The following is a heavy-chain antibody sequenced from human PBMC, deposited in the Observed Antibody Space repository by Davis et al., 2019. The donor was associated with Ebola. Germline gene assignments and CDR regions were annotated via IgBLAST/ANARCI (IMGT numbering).Heavy chain of an antibody. Sequence: PGGSLRLSCAASGFTFSSYSMNWVHQAPGKGLEWVSSISSSTSYIYYADSLKGRFTISRDNAKKSLYLQMNSLRAEDTAVYFCARDKAVVRVGDAFDIWGQGTMVTVSS. V-gene: IGHV3-21*01. J-gene: IGHJ3*02. D-gene: IGHD3-3*01. CDR2: ISSSTSYI. CDR1: GFTFSSYS. CDR3: ARDKAVVRVGDAFDI.